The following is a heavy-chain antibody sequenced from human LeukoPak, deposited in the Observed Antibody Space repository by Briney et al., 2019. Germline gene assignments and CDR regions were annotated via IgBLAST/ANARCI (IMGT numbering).Heavy chain of an antibody. D-gene: IGHD4-17*01. Sequence: SGGSLRLSCAASGFTYGTYAVSWVRQAPGKGLDWVSAISDNGAATYYADSVRGRFTVSRDNSINTVYLQMNSLRAEDTAVYYCARDDGDPGLVGAFDIWGQGTMVTVSS. J-gene: IGHJ3*02. CDR3: ARDDGDPGLVGAFDI. CDR1: GFTYGTYA. V-gene: IGHV3-23*01. CDR2: ISDNGAAT.